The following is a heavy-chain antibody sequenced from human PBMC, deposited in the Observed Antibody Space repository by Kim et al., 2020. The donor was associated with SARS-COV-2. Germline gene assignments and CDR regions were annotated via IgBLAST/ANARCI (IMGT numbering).Heavy chain of an antibody. CDR3: ARAISRGAQGY. J-gene: IGHJ4*02. V-gene: IGHV6-1*01. D-gene: IGHD3-10*01. CDR2: N. Sequence: NDYAVSVKSRITINPDTSKNQFSLQLNSVTPEDTAVYYCARAISRGAQGYWGQGTLVTFSS.